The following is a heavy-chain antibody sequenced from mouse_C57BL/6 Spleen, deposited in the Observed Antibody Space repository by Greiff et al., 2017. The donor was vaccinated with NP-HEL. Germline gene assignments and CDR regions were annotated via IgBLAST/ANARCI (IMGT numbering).Heavy chain of an antibody. CDR2: IDPSGSYT. V-gene: IGHV1-69*01. D-gene: IGHD1-1*01. CDR3: ARDYYGSSYRFAY. CDR1: GYTFTSYW. J-gene: IGHJ3*01. Sequence: QVQLQQPGAELVMPGASVKLSCKASGYTFTSYWMHWVKQRPGQGLEWIGEIDPSGSYTNYNQKFKGKSTLTVDKSSSKAYMQLSSLTSEDSAVYYCARDYYGSSYRFAYWGQGTLVTVSA.